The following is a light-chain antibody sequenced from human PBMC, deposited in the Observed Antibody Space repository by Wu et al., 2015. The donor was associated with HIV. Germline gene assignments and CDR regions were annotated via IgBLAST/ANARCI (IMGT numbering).Light chain of an antibody. V-gene: IGKV3-11*01. CDR2: DAS. CDR1: QSVSGT. Sequence: EVVLTQSPATLSFSAGETATLSCRASQSVSGTLAWYQQKHGQAPRLLIYDASNRATGIPARSSGSGSVTDLTLTISSLEPEDSAVYYCQQHNKWPLTFGQGTRLEIK. CDR3: QQHNKWPLT. J-gene: IGKJ5*01.